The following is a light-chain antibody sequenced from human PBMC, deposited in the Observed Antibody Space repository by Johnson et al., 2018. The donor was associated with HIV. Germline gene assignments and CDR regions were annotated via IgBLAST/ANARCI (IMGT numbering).Light chain of an antibody. Sequence: QSVLTQPPSVSAAPGQKVTISCSGSSSNIRNNYVSWFQHLPGAAPKLLIYENNKRPSGIPDRFSGSKSGTSAPLSITGLQTGDEADYYCGTWDSSLSAGGVFGTGTKVTVL. CDR2: ENN. CDR3: GTWDSSLSAGGV. J-gene: IGLJ1*01. CDR1: SSNIRNNY. V-gene: IGLV1-51*02.